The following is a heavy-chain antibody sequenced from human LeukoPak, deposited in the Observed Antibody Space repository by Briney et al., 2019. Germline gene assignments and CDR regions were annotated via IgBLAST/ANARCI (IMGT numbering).Heavy chain of an antibody. Sequence: PGGSLRLSCAASGFTFSSYSMNWVRQAPGKGLEWVSSISSSSSYIYYADSVKGRFTISRDNAKNSLYLQMNTLRVEDTAVYYCARGHSISPNWFDPWGQGTLVTVSS. CDR1: GFTFSSYS. D-gene: IGHD6-13*01. CDR2: ISSSSSYI. CDR3: ARGHSISPNWFDP. J-gene: IGHJ5*02. V-gene: IGHV3-21*01.